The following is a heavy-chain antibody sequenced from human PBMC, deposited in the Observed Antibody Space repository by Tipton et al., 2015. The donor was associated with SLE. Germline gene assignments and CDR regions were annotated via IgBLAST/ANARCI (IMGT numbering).Heavy chain of an antibody. V-gene: IGHV4-39*07. J-gene: IGHJ4*02. CDR1: GGSLSSSSYY. Sequence: TLSLTCTVSGGSLSSSSYYWGLIRQSPGKGLEWMGSISYRGDTNYNPSLMSRVTIPRDTSKNQFSLKLSFVTAADTAFYYCARIEDFWSGRIDYWGQGTLITVSS. CDR3: ARIEDFWSGRIDY. CDR2: ISYRGDT. D-gene: IGHD3-3*01.